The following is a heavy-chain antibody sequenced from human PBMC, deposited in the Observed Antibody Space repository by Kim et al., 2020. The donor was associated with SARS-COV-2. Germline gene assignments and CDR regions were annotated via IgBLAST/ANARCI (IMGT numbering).Heavy chain of an antibody. CDR1: GFTFSSYG. CDR3: AKEMGPSSYYYDSSGYYYPRY. Sequence: GGSLRLSCAASGFTFSSYGMHWVRQAPGKGLEWVAVISYDGSNKYYADSVKGRFTISRDNSKNTLYLQMNSLRAEDTAVYYCAKEMGPSSYYYDSSGYYYPRYGGQGTLVTVSS. J-gene: IGHJ4*02. CDR2: ISYDGSNK. V-gene: IGHV3-30*18. D-gene: IGHD3-22*01.